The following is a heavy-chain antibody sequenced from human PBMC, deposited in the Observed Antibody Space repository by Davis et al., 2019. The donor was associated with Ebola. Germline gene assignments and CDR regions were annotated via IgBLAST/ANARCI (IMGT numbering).Heavy chain of an antibody. CDR1: GYIFTSYG. CDR3: ARDLGKTLADHADY. J-gene: IGHJ4*02. Sequence: AASVKVSCKTSGYIFTSYGITWVRQAPGHGLEWMGWISAYNGNTNYAQNVQDRVTMTTDTSTSIAYMELRSLRSDDTAVYYCARDLGKTLADHADYWGQGTLVTVSS. V-gene: IGHV1-18*01. D-gene: IGHD6-19*01. CDR2: ISAYNGNT.